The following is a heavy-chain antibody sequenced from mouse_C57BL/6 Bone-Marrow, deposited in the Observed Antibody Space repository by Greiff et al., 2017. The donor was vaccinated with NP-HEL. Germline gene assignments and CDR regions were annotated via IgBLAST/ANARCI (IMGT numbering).Heavy chain of an antibody. CDR1: GFNIKDDY. CDR2: FDPENGDT. CDR3: TFICYCVSWFAY. D-gene: IGHD1-1*01. Sequence: VQLQQSGAELVRPGASVKLSCTASGFNIKDDYMHWVKQRPEQGLEWIGWFDPENGDTEYASNFQGKPPITPDTSSNTSYLQLSSMTSEDTAVDYCTFICYCVSWFAYWGQGTLVTVSA. V-gene: IGHV14-4*01. J-gene: IGHJ3*01.